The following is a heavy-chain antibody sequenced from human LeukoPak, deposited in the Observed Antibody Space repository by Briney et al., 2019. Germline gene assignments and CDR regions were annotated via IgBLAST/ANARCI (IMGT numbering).Heavy chain of an antibody. CDR1: GGSISSYY. CDR2: IYYSGST. D-gene: IGHD3-16*01. CDR3: ARDRRGEFLDY. J-gene: IGHJ4*02. Sequence: PSETLSLTCTVSGGSISSYYWSWIRQPPGKGLEWIGYIYYSGSTNYNPSLKSRVTISVDTSKNQFSLKLSSVTAADTAVYYCARDRRGEFLDYWGQGTLVTVSS. V-gene: IGHV4-59*01.